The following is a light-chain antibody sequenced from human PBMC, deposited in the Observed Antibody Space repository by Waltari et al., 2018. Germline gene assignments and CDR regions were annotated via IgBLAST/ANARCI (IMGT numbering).Light chain of an antibody. Sequence: QSALTQPASVSGSPGQSITISSTGTSSDVGGYNYVSWYQQHPGKAPKLMIYDVSNRPSGVSNRFSGSKSGNTPSLTISGLQAEDEADYYCSSYTSSSPVFGGGTKLTVL. J-gene: IGLJ2*01. CDR2: DVS. CDR1: SSDVGGYNY. V-gene: IGLV2-14*03. CDR3: SSYTSSSPV.